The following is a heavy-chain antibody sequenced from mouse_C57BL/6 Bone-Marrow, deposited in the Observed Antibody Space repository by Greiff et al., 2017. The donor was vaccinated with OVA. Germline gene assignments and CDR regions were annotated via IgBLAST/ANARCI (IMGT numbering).Heavy chain of an antibody. V-gene: IGHV1-69*01. CDR1: GYTFTSYW. CDR2: IDPSDSYT. CDR3: ARGLRRNYAMDY. Sequence: VKLQQPGAELVMPGASVKLSCKASGYTFTSYWMHWVKQRPGQGLEWIGEIDPSDSYTNYNQKFKGKSTLTVDKSSSAAYMQLSSLTSEDSAVYYCARGLRRNYAMDYWGQGTSVTVSS. D-gene: IGHD2-2*01. J-gene: IGHJ4*01.